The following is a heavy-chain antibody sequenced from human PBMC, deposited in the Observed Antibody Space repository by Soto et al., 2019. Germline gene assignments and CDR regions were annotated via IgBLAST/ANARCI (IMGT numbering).Heavy chain of an antibody. J-gene: IGHJ4*02. CDR1: GFAFNNYG. CDR2: ISKSDYT. V-gene: IGHV3-21*01. CDR3: ARADSIIIPAVSDF. D-gene: IGHD2-2*01. Sequence: PGGSLRLSCTVSGFAFNNYGINWVRQAPGKGLEWVSSISKSDYTYYSDSVKGRFTISRDNAKNSVSLQMNTLRVEDTAVYSCARADSIIIPAVSDFWGQGTLVTVSS.